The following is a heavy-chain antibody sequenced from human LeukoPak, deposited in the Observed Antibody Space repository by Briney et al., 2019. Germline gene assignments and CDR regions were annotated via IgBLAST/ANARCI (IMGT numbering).Heavy chain of an antibody. J-gene: IGHJ4*02. Sequence: PGGPLTLSCAASGFTFSSYWMLWVRQAPGKGGEWVANIKQDGSEKYYVDSVKGRLTISRDNAKNSLYLQMNSLRTEDTAIYYCARSTSSGFDYWGQGNLVTVSS. CDR2: IKQDGSEK. CDR1: GFTFSSYW. CDR3: ARSTSSGFDY. D-gene: IGHD6-6*01. V-gene: IGHV3-7*01.